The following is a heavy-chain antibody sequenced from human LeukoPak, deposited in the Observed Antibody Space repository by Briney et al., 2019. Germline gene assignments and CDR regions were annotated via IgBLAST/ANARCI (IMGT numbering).Heavy chain of an antibody. D-gene: IGHD3-22*01. Sequence: PSETLSLTCTVSDGSISSYYWSWIRQPPGKGLEWIGYIYYSGSTNYNPSLKSRVTISVDTSKNQFSLKLSSVTAADTAVYYCARVAATYYYDSSGYSGYFDYWGQGTLVTVSS. CDR3: ARVAATYYYDSSGYSGYFDY. CDR2: IYYSGST. CDR1: DGSISSYY. V-gene: IGHV4-59*01. J-gene: IGHJ4*02.